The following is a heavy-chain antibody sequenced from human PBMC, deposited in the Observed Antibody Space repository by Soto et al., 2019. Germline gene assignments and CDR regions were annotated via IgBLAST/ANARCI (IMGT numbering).Heavy chain of an antibody. D-gene: IGHD3-9*01. CDR1: GFTFSSYG. V-gene: IGHV3-33*01. CDR2: IWYDGSNK. Sequence: QVQLVESGGGVVQPGRSLRLSCAASGFTFSSYGMHWVRQAPGKGLEWVAVIWYDGSNKYYADSVKGRFTISRDNSKNTLYLQMNSLRAEDTAVYYCARGFLTGPTRNNWFDPWGQGTLVTVSS. J-gene: IGHJ5*02. CDR3: ARGFLTGPTRNNWFDP.